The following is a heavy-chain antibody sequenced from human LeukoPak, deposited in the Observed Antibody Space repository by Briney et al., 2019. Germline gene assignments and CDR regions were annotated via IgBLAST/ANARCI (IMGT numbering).Heavy chain of an antibody. Sequence: PSETLSLTCTVSGGSISSGGYYWSWIRQPPGKGLEWIGYIYHSGSTYYNPSLKSRVTISVDRSKNQFSLKLSSVTAADTAVYYCARDPSNTSGRFWYLDVWGRGTLITVSA. CDR2: IYHSGST. D-gene: IGHD6-19*01. J-gene: IGHJ2*01. V-gene: IGHV4-30-2*01. CDR3: ARDPSNTSGRFWYLDV. CDR1: GGSISSGGYY.